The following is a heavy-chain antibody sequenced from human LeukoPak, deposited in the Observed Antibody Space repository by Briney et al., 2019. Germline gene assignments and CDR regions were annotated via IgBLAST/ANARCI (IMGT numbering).Heavy chain of an antibody. CDR2: IYYSGST. D-gene: IGHD3-22*01. CDR3: ARQVSYYDSSGYYYSAFDI. Sequence: SETLSLTCTVSVGSISSSSYYWGWIRQPPGKGLEWIGSIYYSGSTYYNPSLKSRVTISVDTSKNQFSLKLSSVTAADTAVYYCARQVSYYDSSGYYYSAFDIWGQGTMVTVSS. CDR1: VGSISSSSYY. J-gene: IGHJ3*02. V-gene: IGHV4-39*01.